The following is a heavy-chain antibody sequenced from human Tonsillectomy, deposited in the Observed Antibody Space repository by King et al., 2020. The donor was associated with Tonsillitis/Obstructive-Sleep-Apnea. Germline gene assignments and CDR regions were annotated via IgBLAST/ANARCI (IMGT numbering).Heavy chain of an antibody. Sequence: VQLVESGGGLVKPGGSLRLSCAASGFTVSNAWMSWVRQAPGKGLEWVGRIKSKTDGGTADYGAPVKGRFTISRDESKNTLYLQMSSLKTEDTAVYDCTTYDFWSGYSYWGQGTLVTVSS. J-gene: IGHJ4*02. V-gene: IGHV3-15*01. CDR1: GFTVSNAW. CDR2: IKSKTDGGTA. CDR3: TTYDFWSGYSY. D-gene: IGHD3-3*01.